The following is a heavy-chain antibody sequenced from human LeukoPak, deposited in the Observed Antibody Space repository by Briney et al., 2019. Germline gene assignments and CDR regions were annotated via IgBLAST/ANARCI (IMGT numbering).Heavy chain of an antibody. CDR1: GFSFSSTW. CDR2: IKSDGIST. CDR3: ARGKYYGMDV. V-gene: IGHV3-74*01. J-gene: IGHJ6*02. Sequence: GGSLRLSCAASGFSFSSTWMHWVRQAPGKGLVWVSRIKSDGISTIYADSVKGRFTISRDNAKNTLYLQMNSLRAEDTAVYYCARGKYYGMDVWGQGTTVTVSS.